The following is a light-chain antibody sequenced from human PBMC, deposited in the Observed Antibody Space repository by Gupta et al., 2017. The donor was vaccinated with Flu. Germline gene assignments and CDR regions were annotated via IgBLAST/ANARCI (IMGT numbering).Light chain of an antibody. CDR3: TSYASSSLVV. V-gene: IGLV2-14*01. CDR1: SSDVGGYNY. CDR2: EVS. Sequence: SITISCTGTSSDVGGYNYVSWHQHHPGKAPKLMIYEVSNRPSGVSDRFSGSKSGNTASLTISGLQAEDEADYYCTSYASSSLVVFGGVTKLTVL. J-gene: IGLJ2*01.